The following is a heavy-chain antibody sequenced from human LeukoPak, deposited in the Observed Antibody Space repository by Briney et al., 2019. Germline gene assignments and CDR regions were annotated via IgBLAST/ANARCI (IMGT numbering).Heavy chain of an antibody. CDR2: FYHGGST. Sequence: PSETLSLTCTVSGYSISTGYYWDWIRQPPGKGLEWIGTFYHGGSTYYNPSLKSRVTISIDTSKNQFSLKLSSVTAADTAVYYCARGRWVRYFDWLFDPIFDYWGQGTLVTVSS. CDR1: GYSISTGYY. D-gene: IGHD3-9*01. CDR3: ARGRWVRYFDWLFDPIFDY. J-gene: IGHJ4*02. V-gene: IGHV4-38-2*02.